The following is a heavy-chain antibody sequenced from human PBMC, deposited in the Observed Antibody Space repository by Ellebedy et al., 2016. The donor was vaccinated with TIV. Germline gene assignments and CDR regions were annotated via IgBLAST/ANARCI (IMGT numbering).Heavy chain of an antibody. Sequence: GESLKISCVVSGVTVNSDYMSWVRQAPGKGLEWVSLISRSSTYRHYTESVKGRFTISRDNAQKSLYLQMGSLRAEDTAVYYCARDGGSYSPWNWGQGTLVTVSS. CDR2: ISRSSTYR. D-gene: IGHD3-16*01. V-gene: IGHV3-21*01. CDR3: ARDGGSYSPWN. CDR1: GVTVNSDY. J-gene: IGHJ1*01.